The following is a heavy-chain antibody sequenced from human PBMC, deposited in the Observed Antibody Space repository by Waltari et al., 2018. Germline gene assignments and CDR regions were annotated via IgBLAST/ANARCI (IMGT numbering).Heavy chain of an antibody. CDR1: GGSISSSSYY. CDR2: IYYSGST. V-gene: IGHV4-39*01. CDR3: ARQGSNLYSSSPGDIDY. D-gene: IGHD6-6*01. J-gene: IGHJ4*02. Sequence: QLQLQESGPGLVKPSETLSLTCTVSGGSISSSSYYWGWIRQPPGKGLEWIGSIYYSGSTYYNPSLKGRVTISVDTSKNQVALKLSSVTAADTAVYYCARQGSNLYSSSPGDIDYWGQGTLVTVSS.